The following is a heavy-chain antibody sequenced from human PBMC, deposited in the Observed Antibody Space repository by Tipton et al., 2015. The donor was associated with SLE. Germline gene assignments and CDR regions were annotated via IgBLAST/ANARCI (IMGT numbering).Heavy chain of an antibody. CDR3: ARESDYTMVWDT. V-gene: IGHV4-39*07. D-gene: IGHD2-2*02. J-gene: IGHJ5*02. Sequence: TLSLTCTVSGLSIHNFSSYWGWIRQPPGKGLEWIASIFYDGSTHYNPSLKSRLTISLDTSKNQFSLKLTSVTAADTAIYYCARESDYTMVWDTWGQGTLVTVSS. CDR2: IFYDGST. CDR1: GLSIHNFSSY.